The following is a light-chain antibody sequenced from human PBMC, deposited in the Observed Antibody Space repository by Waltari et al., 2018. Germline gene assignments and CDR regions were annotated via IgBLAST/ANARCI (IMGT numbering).Light chain of an antibody. CDR3: HQYYSLFT. J-gene: IGKJ3*01. V-gene: IGKV4-1*01. Sequence: DIVMTQSPDSLAVSLGERATINCKSSQSLFYSSNSKNYLAWYQQKPGQSPKLLIYWASTRESWVPDRFSGSGSGTDFTLTISTLQAEDVAVYYCHQYYSLFTFGPGTKVDIK. CDR2: WAS. CDR1: QSLFYSSNSKNY.